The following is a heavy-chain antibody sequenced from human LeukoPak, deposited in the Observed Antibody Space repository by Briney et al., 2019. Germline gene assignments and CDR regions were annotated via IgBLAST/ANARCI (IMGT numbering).Heavy chain of an antibody. Sequence: SETLSLTCTVSGYSISSGYFWGWIRQSPGKGLEWIGTIYPSGSTYYNPSLKSRVTISVDTSKNHFSLRLSSVTAADTAVYYCARRRPEAFDIWGQGTMVTVSS. CDR3: ARRRPEAFDI. CDR2: IYPSGST. J-gene: IGHJ3*02. V-gene: IGHV4-38-2*02. CDR1: GYSISSGYF. D-gene: IGHD1-14*01.